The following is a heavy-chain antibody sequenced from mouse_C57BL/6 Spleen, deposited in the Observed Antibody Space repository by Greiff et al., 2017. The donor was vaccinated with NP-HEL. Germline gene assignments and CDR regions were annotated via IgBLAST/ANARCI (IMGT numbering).Heavy chain of an antibody. CDR2: ISNGGGST. D-gene: IGHD2-2*01. CDR3: AREGYGYDGDYFDY. V-gene: IGHV5-12*01. Sequence: EVMLVESGGGLVQPGGSLKLSCAASGFTFSDYYMYWVRQTPEKRLEWVAYISNGGGSTYYPDTVKGRFTISRDNAKNTLYLQMSRLKSEDTAMYYCAREGYGYDGDYFDYWGQGTTLTVSS. CDR1: GFTFSDYY. J-gene: IGHJ2*01.